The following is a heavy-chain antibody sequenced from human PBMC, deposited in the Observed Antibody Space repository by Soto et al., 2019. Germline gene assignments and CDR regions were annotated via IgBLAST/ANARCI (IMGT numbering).Heavy chain of an antibody. CDR3: ARLVYDTRLNYMYFDF. D-gene: IGHD3-10*01. J-gene: IGHJ4*02. CDR1: GVSLTSGNW. Sequence: SEPLSLTCAVSGVSLTSGNWWTWVRQSPQRGLEYIGEIFHDGTANYYPSFERRVAMSVDTSRNQFSLKLTSVTAADTAVYFCARLVYDTRLNYMYFDFWGPGTLVTVAS. CDR2: IFHDGTA. V-gene: IGHV4-4*02.